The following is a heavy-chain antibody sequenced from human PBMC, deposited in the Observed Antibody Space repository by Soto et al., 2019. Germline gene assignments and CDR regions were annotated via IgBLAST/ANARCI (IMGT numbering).Heavy chain of an antibody. V-gene: IGHV4-59*01. Sequence: PSETLSLTCTVSGDSMRSYSWSWIRQPPGKGLEWIGYIYYSVSTTYNPSFKSRVTISIDTSEKQSSLKLTSVTAADTAVYFCAGDYGSGSYRFDYWGQGALVTVSS. J-gene: IGHJ4*02. CDR2: IYYSVST. CDR3: AGDYGSGSYRFDY. CDR1: GDSMRSYS. D-gene: IGHD3-10*01.